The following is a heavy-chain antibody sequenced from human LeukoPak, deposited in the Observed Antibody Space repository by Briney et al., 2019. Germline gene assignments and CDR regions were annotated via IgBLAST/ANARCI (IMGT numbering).Heavy chain of an antibody. CDR2: ISAYNGNT. V-gene: IGHV1-18*01. Sequence: ASVKVSCKASGGTFSSYAISWVRQAPGQGLEWMGWISAYNGNTNYAQKLQGRVTMTTDTSTSTAYMELRSLRSDDTAVYYCARGPYDYVWGSYRPEEYYYYGMDVWGQGTTVTVSS. CDR3: ARGPYDYVWGSYRPEEYYYYGMDV. D-gene: IGHD3-16*02. J-gene: IGHJ6*02. CDR1: GGTFSSYA.